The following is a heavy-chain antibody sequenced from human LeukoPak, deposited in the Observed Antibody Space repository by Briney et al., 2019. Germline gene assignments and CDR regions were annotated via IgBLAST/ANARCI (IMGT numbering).Heavy chain of an antibody. J-gene: IGHJ4*02. D-gene: IGHD2-21*02. CDR1: GCTFSSYA. Sequence: GGSLRLSCAASGCTFSSYAMSWVRQAPGKGLEWVSAISGSGGSTYYADSVKGRFTISRDNSKNTLYLQMNSLRAEDTAVYYCAKGSNIVVVTAIAPYYFDYWGQGTLVTVSS. CDR2: ISGSGGST. V-gene: IGHV3-23*01. CDR3: AKGSNIVVVTAIAPYYFDY.